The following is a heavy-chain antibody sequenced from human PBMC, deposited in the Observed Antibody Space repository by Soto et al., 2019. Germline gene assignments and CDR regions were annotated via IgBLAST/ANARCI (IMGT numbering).Heavy chain of an antibody. CDR1: GYTFTSYY. Sequence: QVQLMQSGAEVKKPGASVKVSFKASGYTFTSYYIHWVRQAPGQGLEWMGIINPSTGSASYARMFQGRVAMTRDTSTSTVYMEVSSLRSEDTAVYYCARDPDLSLTFHYSGMDVWGQGTTVTVSS. CDR3: ARDPDLSLTFHYSGMDV. CDR2: INPSTGSA. J-gene: IGHJ6*02. V-gene: IGHV1-46*01.